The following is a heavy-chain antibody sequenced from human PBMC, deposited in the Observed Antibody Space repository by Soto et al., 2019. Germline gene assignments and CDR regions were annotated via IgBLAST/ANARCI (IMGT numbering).Heavy chain of an antibody. Sequence: EVQLEETGGGLDQPGGSLRLSCAASGFTVNSNHMSWVRQAPGKGLEWVSLIYSAGRTHYADSVKGRFTVSRDNSENRLFLHMNNLRVGDTAVYYCARDYLGSGWPRIGFDVWGLGTMVTVSS. D-gene: IGHD6-19*01. CDR1: GFTVNSNH. CDR3: ARDYLGSGWPRIGFDV. CDR2: IYSAGRT. J-gene: IGHJ3*01. V-gene: IGHV3-53*02.